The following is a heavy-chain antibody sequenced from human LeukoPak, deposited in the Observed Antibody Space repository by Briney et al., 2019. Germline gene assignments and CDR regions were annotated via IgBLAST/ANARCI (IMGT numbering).Heavy chain of an antibody. D-gene: IGHD3-22*01. Sequence: SVKVSCKASGGTFSSYAISWVRQAPGQGLEWMGRIIPILGIANYAQKFQGRVTITADKSTSTAYMELSSLRSEDTAVYYCARDLRANYDSSIWGQGTMVTVSS. CDR3: ARDLRANYDSSI. CDR1: GGTFSSYA. J-gene: IGHJ3*02. V-gene: IGHV1-69*04. CDR2: IIPILGIA.